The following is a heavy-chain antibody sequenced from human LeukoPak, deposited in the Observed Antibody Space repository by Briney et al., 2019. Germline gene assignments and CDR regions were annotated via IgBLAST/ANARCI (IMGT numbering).Heavy chain of an antibody. CDR2: INSDGSST. CDR3: ARDYRKSDCSGGSCYPDY. CDR1: GFTFSSYW. D-gene: IGHD2-15*01. V-gene: IGHV3-74*01. Sequence: GGSLRLSCAASGFTFSSYWMHWVRQGPGKGLVWVSRINSDGSSTSYADSVKGRFTISRDNAKNTLYLQMNSLRAEDTAVYYCARDYRKSDCSGGSCYPDYWGQGILVTVSS. J-gene: IGHJ4*02.